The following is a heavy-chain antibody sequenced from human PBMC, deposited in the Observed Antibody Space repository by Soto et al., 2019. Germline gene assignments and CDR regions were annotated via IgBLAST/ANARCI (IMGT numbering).Heavy chain of an antibody. V-gene: IGHV1-24*01. Sequence: ASVKVSCKVSGYTLTELSMHWVRQAPGKGLEWMGGFDPEDGETIYAQKFQGRVTMTEDTSTDTAYMKLCSVTAADTAVYYCARGLGSDYQTNWFDPWGQGTLVTVSS. CDR3: ARGLGSDYQTNWFDP. CDR2: FDPEDGET. CDR1: GYTLTELS. J-gene: IGHJ5*02. D-gene: IGHD4-17*01.